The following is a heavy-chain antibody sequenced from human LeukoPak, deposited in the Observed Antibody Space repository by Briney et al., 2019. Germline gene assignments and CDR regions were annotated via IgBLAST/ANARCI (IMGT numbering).Heavy chain of an antibody. V-gene: IGHV4-4*07. CDR3: ARARPLYGDYVGYYFDY. Sequence: SETLSLTCTVSGGSISSHYWSWIRQPAGKGLEWIGRIYPTGSTNYNPSLKSRVTMSIDTSKNQFSLKLNSVTAADTAVYYCARARPLYGDYVGYYFDYWGQGTLVTVSS. D-gene: IGHD4-17*01. J-gene: IGHJ4*02. CDR1: GGSISSHY. CDR2: IYPTGST.